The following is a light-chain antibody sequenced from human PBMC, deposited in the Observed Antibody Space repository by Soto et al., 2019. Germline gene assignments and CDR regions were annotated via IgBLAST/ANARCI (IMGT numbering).Light chain of an antibody. CDR2: DVS. J-gene: IGLJ2*01. V-gene: IGLV2-14*01. Sequence: QSALTQPASVSGSPGQSIAISCTGTSSDVGGYNYVSWYQQHPGKAPKLVIYDVSSRPSGVSNRFSGSKSGNTASLTISGLQAEDEADYYCSSCTSSSTLVFGGGTEVTVL. CDR1: SSDVGGYNY. CDR3: SSCTSSSTLV.